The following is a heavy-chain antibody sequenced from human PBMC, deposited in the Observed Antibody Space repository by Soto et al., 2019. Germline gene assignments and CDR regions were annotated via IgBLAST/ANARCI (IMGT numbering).Heavy chain of an antibody. D-gene: IGHD4-17*01. CDR1: GGSISSGDYY. CDR3: ARGSFGDPVDY. J-gene: IGHJ4*02. CDR2: IYYSAST. Sequence: QVQLQESGPGLVKPSQTLSLTCTVSGGSISSGDYYWSWILQPQGKGLEWIGYIYYSASTYYNPSLKSRVTISVDTSKNQFALKLSSVTAADTAVYYCARGSFGDPVDYWGQGTLVTVSS. V-gene: IGHV4-30-4*01.